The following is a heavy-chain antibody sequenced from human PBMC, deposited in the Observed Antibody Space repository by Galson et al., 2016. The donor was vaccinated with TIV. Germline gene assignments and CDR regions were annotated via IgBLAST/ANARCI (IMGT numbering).Heavy chain of an antibody. D-gene: IGHD2/OR15-2a*01. V-gene: IGHV3-30*04. CDR1: GFVFSPYA. CDR3: ASETTFYDGGASGTVGF. CDR2: ISVDGTKK. Sequence: SLRLSCAASGFVFSPYALHWVRQDPGKGLEWVALISVDGTKKYYADSVTGRFTVSRDNSRNALYLQMSSLRPDDTAVYYCASETTFYDGGASGTVGFWGQGTLVTVSS. J-gene: IGHJ4*02.